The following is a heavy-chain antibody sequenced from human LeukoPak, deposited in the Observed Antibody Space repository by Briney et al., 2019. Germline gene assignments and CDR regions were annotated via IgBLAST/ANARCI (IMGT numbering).Heavy chain of an antibody. CDR1: GGTFSSYA. D-gene: IGHD3-3*01. CDR2: IIPIFGTA. Sequence: ASVKVSCKASGGTFSSYAISWVRQAPGQGLEWMGGIIPIFGTANYAQKFQGRVTITTDESTSTAYMELSSLRSEDTAVYYCARDAVARSGYPPNWYFDLWGRGTLVTVSS. V-gene: IGHV1-69*05. J-gene: IGHJ2*01. CDR3: ARDAVARSGYPPNWYFDL.